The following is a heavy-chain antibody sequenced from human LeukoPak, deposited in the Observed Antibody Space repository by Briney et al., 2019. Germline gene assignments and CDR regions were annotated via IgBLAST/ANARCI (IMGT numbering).Heavy chain of an antibody. CDR1: GYTLTELS. CDR3: ATTVTYSSSWFDP. J-gene: IGHJ5*02. Sequence: ASVKVSCKVSGYTLTELSMHWVRQAPGKGLEWMGGFDPEDGETIYAQKFQGRDTMTEDTSTDTAYMELSSLRSEDTAVYYCATTVTYSSSWFDPWGQGTLVTVSS. CDR2: FDPEDGET. V-gene: IGHV1-24*01. D-gene: IGHD6-13*01.